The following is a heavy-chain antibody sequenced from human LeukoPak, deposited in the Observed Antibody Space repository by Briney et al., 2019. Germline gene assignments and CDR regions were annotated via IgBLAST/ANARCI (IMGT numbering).Heavy chain of an antibody. CDR1: GFTFGDYA. CDR2: IRSKAYGGTT. D-gene: IGHD5-18*01. CDR3: TRVDTAMHYYYYYMDV. Sequence: GGSLRLSCTASGFTFGDYAMSWFRQAPGKGLEWVGFIRSKAYGGTTEYAASVKGRFTISRDDSKRIAYLQMNSLKTEDTAVYYCTRVDTAMHYYYYYMDVWGKGTTVTVSS. J-gene: IGHJ6*03. V-gene: IGHV3-49*03.